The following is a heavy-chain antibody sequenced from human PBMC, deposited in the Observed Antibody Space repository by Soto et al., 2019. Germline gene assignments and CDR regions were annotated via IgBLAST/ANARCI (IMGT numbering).Heavy chain of an antibody. J-gene: IGHJ3*01. Sequence: EVHLLESGGGFAQPGGSLRLSCAASGFIFNNYWMHWVRQAPGKGLVWVSRIKGDESTTNYADSMKGRFTISRDNARYTLFLQMNSLGVEDTAVYYCARGIPGHYGFDVWGQGTMVTVSS. CDR1: GFIFNNYW. CDR3: ARGIPGHYGFDV. CDR2: IKGDESTT. V-gene: IGHV3-74*01. D-gene: IGHD1-20*01.